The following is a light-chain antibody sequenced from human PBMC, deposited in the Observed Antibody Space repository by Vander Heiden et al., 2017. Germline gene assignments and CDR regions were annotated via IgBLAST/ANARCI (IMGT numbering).Light chain of an antibody. V-gene: IGLV1-44*01. J-gene: IGLJ3*02. CDR1: SSNIGSNT. CDR3: AAWDDSLNGWV. CDR2: SNN. Sequence: QSVLTQPPPASGTPGQRVTISCSGSSSNIGSNTVSGYQQLPGTAPKLLIYSNNQRPSGVPDRFSGSKSGTSASLAISGLQSEDEADYYCAAWDDSLNGWVFGGGTKLTVL.